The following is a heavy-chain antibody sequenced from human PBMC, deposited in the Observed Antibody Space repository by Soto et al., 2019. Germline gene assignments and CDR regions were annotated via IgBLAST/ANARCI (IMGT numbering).Heavy chain of an antibody. J-gene: IGHJ3*02. CDR2: IYYSGST. D-gene: IGHD3-22*01. V-gene: IGHV4-31*03. Sequence: QVQLQESGPGLVKPSQTLSLTCTVSGGSISSGGYYWSWIRQHPGKGLEWIGYIYYSGSTYYNPSLKSRVTISVDTSKNQFSLKLSSVTAADTAVYYCARGPRYYYDSSGYSDAFDIWGQGTMVTVSS. CDR1: GGSISSGGYY. CDR3: ARGPRYYYDSSGYSDAFDI.